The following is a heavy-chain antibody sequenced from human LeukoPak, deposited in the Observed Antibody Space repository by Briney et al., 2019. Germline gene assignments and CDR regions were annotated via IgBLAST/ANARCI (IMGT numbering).Heavy chain of an antibody. J-gene: IGHJ3*02. Sequence: SETLSLTCTVSGGSISSYYWSWIRQPPGKGLEWIGYIYTRGSTNYNPSLKSRVTISVDTSKNQFSLKLSSVTAADTAVYYCARHSTPYVAFDIWGQGTMVTVSS. V-gene: IGHV4-4*09. CDR2: IYTRGST. D-gene: IGHD3-16*01. CDR1: GGSISSYY. CDR3: ARHSTPYVAFDI.